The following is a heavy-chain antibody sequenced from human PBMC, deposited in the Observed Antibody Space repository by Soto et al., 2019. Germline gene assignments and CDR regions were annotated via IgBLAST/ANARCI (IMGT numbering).Heavy chain of an antibody. CDR1: GGSISSGGYY. D-gene: IGHD3-16*02. CDR3: ARDSDSLSRVGWFDP. J-gene: IGHJ5*02. V-gene: IGHV4-31*03. CDR2: IYYSGST. Sequence: QVQLQESGPGLVKPSQTLSLTCTVSGGSISSGGYYWSWIRQHPGKGLEWIGYIYYSGSTYYNPSLKSRVTISVDPSKNQFSLKLRSVTAADTAVYYCARDSDSLSRVGWFDPWGQGTLVTVSS.